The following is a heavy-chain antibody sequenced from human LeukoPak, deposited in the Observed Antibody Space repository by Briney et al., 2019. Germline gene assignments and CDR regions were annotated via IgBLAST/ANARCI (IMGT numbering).Heavy chain of an antibody. Sequence: AGSLRLSCAASGFTVSSNYMSWLRQAPGKGLEWVSLIYSGGTTYYADSVKRRFTISRDNSKNTLYLQMNSLRAEDTAVYYCASGEWPHDFWGQGTLVTVSS. CDR1: GFTVSSNY. V-gene: IGHV3-53*01. CDR3: ASGEWPHDF. J-gene: IGHJ4*02. CDR2: IYSGGTT. D-gene: IGHD3-10*01.